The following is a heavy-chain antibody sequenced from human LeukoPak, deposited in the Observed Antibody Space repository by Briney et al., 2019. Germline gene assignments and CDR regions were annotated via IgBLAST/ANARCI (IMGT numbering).Heavy chain of an antibody. CDR1: GYTLTELS. J-gene: IGHJ4*02. Sequence: VASVKVSCKVSGYTLTELSMHWVRQAPGKGLEWMGGFDPEDGETIYAQKFQGRVTMTEDTSTDTAYMELSSLRFEDTAVYYCATDSVYYDSSGYYYPGYWGQGTLVTVSS. V-gene: IGHV1-24*01. CDR2: FDPEDGET. CDR3: ATDSVYYDSSGYYYPGY. D-gene: IGHD3-22*01.